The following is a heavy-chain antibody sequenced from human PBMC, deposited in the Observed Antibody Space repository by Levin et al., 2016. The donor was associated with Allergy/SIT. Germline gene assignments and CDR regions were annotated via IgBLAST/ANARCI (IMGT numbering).Heavy chain of an antibody. CDR1: GYTFTSYG. CDR2: ISAYNGNT. D-gene: IGHD3-22*01. CDR3: ARATYYYDSSGFPYGMDV. J-gene: IGHJ6*02. V-gene: IGHV1-18*04. Sequence: ASVKVSCKASGYTFTSYGISWVRQAPGQGLEWMGWISAYNGNTNYAQKLQGRVTMTTDTSTSTAYMELRSLRSDDTAVYYCARATYYYDSSGFPYGMDVWGQGTTVTVSS.